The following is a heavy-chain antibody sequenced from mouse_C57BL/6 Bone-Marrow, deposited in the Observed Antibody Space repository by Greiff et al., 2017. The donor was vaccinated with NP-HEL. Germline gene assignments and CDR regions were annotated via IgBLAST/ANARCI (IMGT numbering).Heavy chain of an antibody. Sequence: VQLKESGAELVRPGASVKLSCTASGFNIKDDYMHWVKQRPEQGLEWIGWIDPENGDTEYASKFQGKATITADTSSNTAYLQLSSLTAEDTAVYYCTRWDGTYWGQGTLVTVSA. V-gene: IGHV14-4*01. CDR1: GFNIKDDY. J-gene: IGHJ3*01. D-gene: IGHD4-1*01. CDR3: TRWDGTY. CDR2: IDPENGDT.